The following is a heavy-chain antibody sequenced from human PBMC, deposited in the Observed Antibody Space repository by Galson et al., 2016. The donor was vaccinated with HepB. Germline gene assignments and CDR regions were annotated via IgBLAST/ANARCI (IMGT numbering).Heavy chain of an antibody. CDR2: ISYDGSNK. J-gene: IGHJ4*02. V-gene: IGHV3-30*18. CDR3: AKDYLTEWSTAFDY. CDR1: GFTFSSYA. D-gene: IGHD3-3*01. Sequence: SLRLSCAASGFTFSSYAMHWVRQAPGKGLEWVAVISYDGSNKYYADSVKGRFTISRDNSKNTLYLQMNSLRAEDTALYYCAKDYLTEWSTAFDYWGQGTLVTVSS.